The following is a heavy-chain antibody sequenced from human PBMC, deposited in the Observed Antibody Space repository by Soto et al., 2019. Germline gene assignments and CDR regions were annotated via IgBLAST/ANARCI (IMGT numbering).Heavy chain of an antibody. CDR3: ARAWGYFGDY. CDR1: GYTFTSYG. D-gene: IGHD2-15*01. Sequence: QVQLVQSGAEVKKPGASVKVSCKASGYTFTSYGISWVRQAPGQGLEWRGWISGYNGNRNYAQKLQGRVTMTTDTARSKAYMELRALRSDDTAVYYCARAWGYFGDYWGQGTLVTVSS. V-gene: IGHV1-18*01. CDR2: ISGYNGNR. J-gene: IGHJ4*02.